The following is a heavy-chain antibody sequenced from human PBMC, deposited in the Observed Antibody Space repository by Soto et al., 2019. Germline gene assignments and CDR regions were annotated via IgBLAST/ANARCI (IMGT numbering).Heavy chain of an antibody. CDR2: IYYSGSN. CDR3: ARGKPLAYCGGDCYSGFDY. J-gene: IGHJ4*02. CDR1: GGSISSHY. V-gene: IGHV4-59*11. Sequence: SETLSLTCTVSGGSISSHYWSWIRQPPGKGLEWIGYIYYSGSNNYDPSLKSRVTISVDTSKNQFSLKLSSVTAADTAVYYCARGKPLAYCGGDCYSGFDYWGQGTLVTVSS. D-gene: IGHD2-21*02.